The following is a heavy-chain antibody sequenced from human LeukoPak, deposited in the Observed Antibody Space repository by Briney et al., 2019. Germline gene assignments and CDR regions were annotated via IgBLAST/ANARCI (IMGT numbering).Heavy chain of an antibody. J-gene: IGHJ5*02. Sequence: PGGSLRLSCAASGFTFSSYAMSWVRQAPGKGLEWVSAINGSGGSTYYADSVKGRFTISRDNSKNTLYLQMNSLRAEDTAVHYCAPGVVVAAKFDPWGQGTLVTVSS. CDR1: GFTFSSYA. CDR2: INGSGGST. CDR3: APGVVVAAKFDP. D-gene: IGHD2-15*01. V-gene: IGHV3-23*01.